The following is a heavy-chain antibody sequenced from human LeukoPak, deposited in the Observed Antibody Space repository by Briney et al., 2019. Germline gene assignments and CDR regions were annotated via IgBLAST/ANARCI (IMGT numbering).Heavy chain of an antibody. V-gene: IGHV1-18*01. CDR1: GYTFTSYG. J-gene: IGHJ6*02. CDR3: ARDKGYYYGSGSYIFILNYYYYGMDV. CDR2: ISAYNGNT. Sequence: ASVKVSCKASGYTFTSYGISWVRQAPGQGLEWMGWISAYNGNTNYAQKLQGRVTMTTDTSTSTAYMELRSLRSDDTAVYYCARDKGYYYGSGSYIFILNYYYYGMDVWGQGTTVTVSS. D-gene: IGHD3-10*01.